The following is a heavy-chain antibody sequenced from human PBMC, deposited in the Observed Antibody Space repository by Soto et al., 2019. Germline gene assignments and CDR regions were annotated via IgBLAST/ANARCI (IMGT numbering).Heavy chain of an antibody. CDR2: IWYDGSNK. J-gene: IGHJ4*02. CDR1: GFTFSSYG. CDR3: ARDSGNCSGGSCYIDSPDY. Sequence: QVQLVESGGGVVQPGRSLRLSCAASGFTFSSYGMHWVRQAPGKGPEWVAVIWYDGSNKYYADSVKGRFTISRDNSKNTLYLQMNSLRAEDTAVYYCARDSGNCSGGSCYIDSPDYWGQGTLVTVSS. D-gene: IGHD2-15*01. V-gene: IGHV3-33*01.